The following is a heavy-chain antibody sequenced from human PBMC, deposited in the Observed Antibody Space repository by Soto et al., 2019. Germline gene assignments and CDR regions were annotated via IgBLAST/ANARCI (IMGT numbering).Heavy chain of an antibody. J-gene: IGHJ4*02. V-gene: IGHV3-64D*06. CDR2: ISTNGGST. D-gene: IGHD3-22*01. CDR3: VKGEYYYDSSGYYPFDY. Sequence: PGVSLRLSCSASGFTFSIYAMHWVRQAPGKGLEYVSSISTNGGSTDYADSVKGRFTISRDNSKNTVYLQMSSLRVEDTAVYYCVKGEYYYDSSGYYPFDYWGQGT. CDR1: GFTFSIYA.